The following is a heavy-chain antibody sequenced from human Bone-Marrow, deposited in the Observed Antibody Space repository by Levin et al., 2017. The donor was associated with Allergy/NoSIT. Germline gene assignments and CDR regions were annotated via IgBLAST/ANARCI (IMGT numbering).Heavy chain of an antibody. D-gene: IGHD6-19*01. Sequence: SQTLSLTCAISGDSVSSDSAAWNWIRQSPSRGLEWLGRTYYRSNWYYDYAVSVNSRLTISPDTSKNQFSLQLKSVTPEDSAVYYCVSGWAFEFWGQGTRVTVSS. CDR3: VSGWAFEF. V-gene: IGHV6-1*01. J-gene: IGHJ4*02. CDR2: TYYRSNWYY. CDR1: GDSVSSDSAA.